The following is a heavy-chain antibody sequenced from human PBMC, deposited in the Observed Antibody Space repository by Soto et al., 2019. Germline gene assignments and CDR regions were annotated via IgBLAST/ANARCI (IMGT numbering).Heavy chain of an antibody. V-gene: IGHV4-59*01. Sequence: LSLTCTVSGGSISSYYWSWIRQPPGKGLEWIGYIYYSGSTNYNPSLKSRVTISVDTSKNQFSLKLRSVTAADTAVYYCARASLLRYFDWLLFGAFDIWGQGTMVTVSS. J-gene: IGHJ3*02. CDR2: IYYSGST. CDR1: GGSISSYY. CDR3: ARASLLRYFDWLLFGAFDI. D-gene: IGHD3-9*01.